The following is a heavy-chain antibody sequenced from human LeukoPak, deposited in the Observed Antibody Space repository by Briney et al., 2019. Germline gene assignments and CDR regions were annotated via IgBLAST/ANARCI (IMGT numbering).Heavy chain of an antibody. D-gene: IGHD2-2*01. CDR3: AREGYQLPRQEANWYFDL. J-gene: IGHJ2*01. Sequence: SVKVSCKASGGTFSIYAISWVRQAPGQGLEWMGGIIPILGIANYAQKFQGRVTITADKSTSTAYMELSSLRSEDTAVYYCAREGYQLPRQEANWYFDLWGRGTLVTVSS. CDR2: IIPILGIA. CDR1: GGTFSIYA. V-gene: IGHV1-69*04.